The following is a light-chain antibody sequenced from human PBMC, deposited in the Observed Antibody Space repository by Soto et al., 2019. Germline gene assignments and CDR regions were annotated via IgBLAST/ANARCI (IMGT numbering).Light chain of an antibody. CDR1: QSVSRN. CDR3: QQYNNWPPGT. CDR2: GAS. Sequence: EIVMTHSPATLSVSTGERATISCRASQSVSRNLAWYQQKPGQAPRLLMYGASTRATGIPARFSGSGSGTEFTLTISSLQSEDFAVYYCQQYNNWPPGTFGQGTKVEIK. J-gene: IGKJ1*01. V-gene: IGKV3-15*01.